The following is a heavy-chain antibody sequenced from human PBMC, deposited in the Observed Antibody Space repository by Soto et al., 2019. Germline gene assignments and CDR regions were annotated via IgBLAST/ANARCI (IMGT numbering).Heavy chain of an antibody. CDR3: VTQAGGASTPGDDY. V-gene: IGHV1-8*01. CDR2: MNPYTGET. J-gene: IGHJ4*02. Sequence: QVQLVQSGAEVRKPGASVRVSCKASGYTFDAFDIHWVRQATGQGLELMGWMNPYTGETAYTQTSRGTVSMTRDTSVSTAYMELTSLTSEDSAIYFCVTQAGGASTPGDDYWGQGTLVTVSS. D-gene: IGHD2-15*01. CDR1: GYTFDAFD.